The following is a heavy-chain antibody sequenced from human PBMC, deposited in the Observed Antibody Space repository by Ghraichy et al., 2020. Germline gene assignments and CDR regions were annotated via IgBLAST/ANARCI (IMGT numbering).Heavy chain of an antibody. Sequence: GGSLRLSCAASGFTFSNYWMHWVRQAPGKGLVWVSCINSDGSSISYADSVKGRFTISRDNAKNTLYLQMNSLRAEDTAVFYCARLAASTVTLWCRGALVTVSS. CDR3: ARLAASTVTL. CDR1: GFTFSNYW. J-gene: IGHJ1*01. CDR2: INSDGSSI. D-gene: IGHD4-17*01. V-gene: IGHV3-74*01.